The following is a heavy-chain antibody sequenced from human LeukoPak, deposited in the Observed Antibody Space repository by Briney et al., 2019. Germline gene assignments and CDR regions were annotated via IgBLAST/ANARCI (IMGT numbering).Heavy chain of an antibody. V-gene: IGHV3-20*04. CDR3: ARGGITIFGVVIGDYFDY. Sequence: GGSLRLSCAASGFTFDDYGMSWVRQAPGKGLEWVSGINWNGGSTGYADSVKGRFTISRDNAKNSLYLQMNSLRAEDTALYYCARGGITIFGVVIGDYFDYWGQGTLVTVSS. CDR1: GFTFDDYG. D-gene: IGHD3-3*01. CDR2: INWNGGST. J-gene: IGHJ4*02.